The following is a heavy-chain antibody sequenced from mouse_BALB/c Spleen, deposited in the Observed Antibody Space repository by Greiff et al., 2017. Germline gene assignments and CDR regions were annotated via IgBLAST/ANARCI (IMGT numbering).Heavy chain of an antibody. J-gene: IGHJ4*01. CDR2: ISSGGSYT. D-gene: IGHD3-1*01. V-gene: IGHV5-6-4*01. Sequence: EVKVVESGGGLVKPGGSLKLSCAASGFTFSSYTMSWVRQTPEKRLEWVATISSGGSYTYYPDSVKGRFTISRDNAKNTLYLQMSSLKSEDTAMYYCTRVGDASGAMDYWGQGTSVTVSS. CDR1: GFTFSSYT. CDR3: TRVGDASGAMDY.